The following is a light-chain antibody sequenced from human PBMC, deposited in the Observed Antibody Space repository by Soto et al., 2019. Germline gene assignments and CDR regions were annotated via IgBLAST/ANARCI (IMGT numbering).Light chain of an antibody. CDR1: SSDVGSYNL. J-gene: IGLJ1*01. Sequence: QSVLTQPASVSGSPGQSITISCTGTSSDVGSYNLVSWYQQHPGKAPKLIIYEGSKRPSGVSNRFSGSKSGNTASLTISGRQAEDESDYYCCSYAGSRTYVFGSGTKLTVL. CDR3: CSYAGSRTYV. V-gene: IGLV2-23*01. CDR2: EGS.